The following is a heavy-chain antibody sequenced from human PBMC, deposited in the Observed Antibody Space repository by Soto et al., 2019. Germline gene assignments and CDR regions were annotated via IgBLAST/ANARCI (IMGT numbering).Heavy chain of an antibody. D-gene: IGHD2-21*02. CDR3: ARGPGLFNCGGDCRTLDY. V-gene: IGHV3-11*06. J-gene: IGHJ4*02. Sequence: QVQLVESGGGLVKPGGSLRLSCAASGFTFSDYYITWIRQAPGKGLEWVSYISSSSSYTNYADSVKGRFTISRDNAKNSLYLQMNSLRGEDTAVYYCARGPGLFNCGGDCRTLDYWGQGTLVTVSS. CDR2: ISSSSSYT. CDR1: GFTFSDYY.